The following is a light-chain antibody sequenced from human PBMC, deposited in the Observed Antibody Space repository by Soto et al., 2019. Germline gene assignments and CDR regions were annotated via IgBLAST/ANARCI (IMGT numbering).Light chain of an antibody. CDR1: KLGDKY. V-gene: IGLV3-1*01. Sequence: SYELTQPPSVSVSPGQTASITGSGDKLGDKYACWYQQKAGQSPVLVIYQDNRRPSGIPERFSGSNSGNTATLTISGTQAMDEADYYCQAWDSNTVVFGGGTQLTVL. CDR3: QAWDSNTVV. CDR2: QDN. J-gene: IGLJ2*01.